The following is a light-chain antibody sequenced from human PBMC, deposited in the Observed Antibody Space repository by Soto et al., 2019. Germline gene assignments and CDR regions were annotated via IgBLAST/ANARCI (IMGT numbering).Light chain of an antibody. V-gene: IGKV3-20*01. J-gene: IGKJ1*01. CDR3: QQYGSSPRT. CDR2: GAS. CDR1: QSVSNNY. Sequence: VLTQSPGTLSLSPGERATLSCRASQSVSNNYLAWYQQKPGQAPRLLIYGASSRATGIPDRFAGSGSGTDFTLTISRLEPEDFAVYYCQQYGSSPRTFGQGTKVDIK.